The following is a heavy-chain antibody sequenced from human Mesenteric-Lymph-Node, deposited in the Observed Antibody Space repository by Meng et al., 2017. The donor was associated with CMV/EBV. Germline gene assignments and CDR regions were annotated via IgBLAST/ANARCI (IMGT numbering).Heavy chain of an antibody. V-gene: IGHV3-48*04. J-gene: IGHJ4*02. CDR3: ARGDIVLMVYAIGAFHPFDY. D-gene: IGHD2-8*01. CDR1: GFSFSIYS. Sequence: GGSLRLSCAASGFSFSIYSMNWVRQVPGKGLEWVSYISSSSSSMFYADSVRGRFTISRDNAKNSLYLQMNSLRAEDTAVYYCARGDIVLMVYAIGAFHPFDYWGQGTLVTVSS. CDR2: ISSSSSSM.